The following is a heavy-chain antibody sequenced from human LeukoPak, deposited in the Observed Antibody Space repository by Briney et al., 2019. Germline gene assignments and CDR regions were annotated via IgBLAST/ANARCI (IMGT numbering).Heavy chain of an antibody. CDR2: INTDGSST. V-gene: IGHV3-74*01. CDR1: GFTFSSYW. Sequence: PGGSLRLSCAASGFTFSSYWMHWVRQAPWKGLVWVSRINTDGSSTSYADSVKGRFTISRDNAKNTLYLQMNSLRAEDTAVYYCARDRGYYYYYMDVWGKGTTVTVSS. J-gene: IGHJ6*03. D-gene: IGHD3-10*01. CDR3: ARDRGYYYYYMDV.